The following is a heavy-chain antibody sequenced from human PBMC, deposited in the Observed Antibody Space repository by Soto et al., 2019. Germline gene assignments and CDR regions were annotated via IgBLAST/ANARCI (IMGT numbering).Heavy chain of an antibody. CDR1: GYTFTGYY. V-gene: IGHV1-2*02. Sequence: ASVKVSYKASGYTFTGYYMHWVRQAPGQGLEWMGWINPNRGGTNYAQKFQGRVTMTRDTSISTAYMELSRLRYDDTAVYYCARDEASITKFDPWGQGTLVTVSS. D-gene: IGHD2-2*01. CDR3: ARDEASITKFDP. CDR2: INPNRGGT. J-gene: IGHJ5*02.